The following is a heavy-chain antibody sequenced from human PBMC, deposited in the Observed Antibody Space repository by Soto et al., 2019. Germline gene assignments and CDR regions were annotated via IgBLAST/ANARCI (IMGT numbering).Heavy chain of an antibody. J-gene: IGHJ4*02. CDR2: ISYDGSNK. Sequence: QVQLVESGGCVVQPGRSLRLSCAASGFTFSSYAMHWVRQAPGKGLEWVAVISYDGSNKYYADSVKGRFTISRDNSKNTLDLQMNILRAEDTAVYYCASPMGVAARLFDYWGQGTLVTVSS. CDR3: ASPMGVAARLFDY. CDR1: GFTFSSYA. V-gene: IGHV3-30-3*01. D-gene: IGHD6-6*01.